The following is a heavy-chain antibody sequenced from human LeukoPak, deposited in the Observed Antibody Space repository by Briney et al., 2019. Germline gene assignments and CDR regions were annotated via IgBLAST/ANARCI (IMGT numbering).Heavy chain of an antibody. D-gene: IGHD3-10*01. CDR1: GFTLSSYA. J-gene: IGHJ4*02. Sequence: PPGGSLRLSCAASGFTLSSYAMHWVRQAPGKGLECVSAISSNGGRTYYANSVKGRFTISRDNSKNTLYLQMGSLRAEDMAVYYCARLIGSGIGGFDYWGQGTLVTVSS. CDR2: ISSNGGRT. V-gene: IGHV3-64*01. CDR3: ARLIGSGIGGFDY.